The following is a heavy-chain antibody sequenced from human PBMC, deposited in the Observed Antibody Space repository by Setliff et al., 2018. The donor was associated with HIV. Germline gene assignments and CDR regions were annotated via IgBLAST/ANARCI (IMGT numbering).Heavy chain of an antibody. Sequence: GASVKVSCKASGYTFTGYYMHWVRQAPGQGLEWMGRSNPNSGGTKYAQKSQGRVTMTRDTSISTAYMELSRLISDDTAVYYCASESRDILATSPLDYRGQGTLVTVSS. J-gene: IGHJ4*02. CDR2: SNPNSGGT. D-gene: IGHD5-12*01. CDR1: GYTFTGYY. CDR3: ASESRDILATSPLDY. V-gene: IGHV1-2*06.